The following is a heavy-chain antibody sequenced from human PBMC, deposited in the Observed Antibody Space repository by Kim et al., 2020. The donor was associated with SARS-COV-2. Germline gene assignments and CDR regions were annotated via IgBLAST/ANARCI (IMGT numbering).Heavy chain of an antibody. Sequence: SETLSLTCTVSGGSISSSSYYWGWIRQPPGKGLEWIGSIYYSGSTYYNPSLKSRVTISVDTSKNQFSLKLSSVTAADTAVYYCARDITMARGVIIGYWF. CDR1: GGSISSSSYY. CDR2: IYYSGST. J-gene: IGHJ5*01. D-gene: IGHD3-10*01. V-gene: IGHV4-39*07. CDR3: ARDITMARGVIIGYWF.